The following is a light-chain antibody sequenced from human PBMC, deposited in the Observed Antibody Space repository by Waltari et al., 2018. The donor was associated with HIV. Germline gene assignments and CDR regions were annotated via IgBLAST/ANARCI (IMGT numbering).Light chain of an antibody. J-gene: IGKJ4*01. CDR3: QKYNSAPLT. Sequence: DIQMTQSPSSLPASLGARVTVTCRASQGIGNYLAWYHQRPGKVPELLIFAASTLQSGVPSRFSGSGSGTDFTLTINSLQPEDVGTYYCQKYNSAPLTIGGGTKVEIK. CDR2: AAS. V-gene: IGKV1-27*01. CDR1: QGIGNY.